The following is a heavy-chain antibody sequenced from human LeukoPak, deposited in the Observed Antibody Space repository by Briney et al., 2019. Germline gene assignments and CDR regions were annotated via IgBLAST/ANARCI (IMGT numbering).Heavy chain of an antibody. J-gene: IGHJ3*01. V-gene: IGHV3-7*01. D-gene: IGHD3-22*01. CDR1: GFTFSSYW. CDR3: ARDWLAGNPYHAFDL. CDR2: LKEDGSEE. Sequence: GGSLRLSCAASGFTFSSYWMSWVGQAPGQGLECVANLKEDGSEEYYVDSVKGRFSISRDNAKNSLYLQMHSLRAEDTAVYYCARDWLAGNPYHAFDLWGKGTMVTVSS.